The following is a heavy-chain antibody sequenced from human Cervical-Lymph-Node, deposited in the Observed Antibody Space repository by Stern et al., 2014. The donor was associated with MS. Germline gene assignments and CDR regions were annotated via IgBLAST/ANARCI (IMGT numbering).Heavy chain of an antibody. V-gene: IGHV5-51*03. Sequence: MQLVQSGAEVKKPGESLKISCKGSGYTFTNNWIAWVRQMPGKGLEWMGIIYPDDSDIRYSPSLQGQVTISADKSISTAYPQWGSLKAGDSAVYYCARPPPRRKWDDPNYGMDVWGQGTTVTVSS. D-gene: IGHD1-1*01. CDR3: ARPPPRRKWDDPNYGMDV. J-gene: IGHJ6*02. CDR2: IYPDDSDI. CDR1: GYTFTNNW.